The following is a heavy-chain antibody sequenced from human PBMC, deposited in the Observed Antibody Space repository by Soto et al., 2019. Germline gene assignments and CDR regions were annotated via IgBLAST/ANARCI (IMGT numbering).Heavy chain of an antibody. J-gene: IGHJ4*02. CDR2: FSGGSGTT. V-gene: IGHV3-23*01. Sequence: VQLLESGGGLVQPGGSLRLSCVVSGFTFDPYGVTWVRQVPGKGLEWVSGFSGGSGTTHYRDSVKGRFTISRDDPRSTVYLQMNSLGVDDTAVYYCTRWNGYGDHWGRGTLVTVSS. CDR3: TRWNGYGDH. D-gene: IGHD1-1*01. CDR1: GFTFDPYG.